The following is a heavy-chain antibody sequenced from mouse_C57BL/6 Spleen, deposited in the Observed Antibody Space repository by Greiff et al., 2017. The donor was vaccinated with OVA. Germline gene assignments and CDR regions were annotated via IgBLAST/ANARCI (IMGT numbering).Heavy chain of an antibody. J-gene: IGHJ3*01. Sequence: VQLQQPGAELVRPGTSVKLSCKASGYTFTSYWMHWVKQRPGQGLEWIGVIDPSDSYTNYNQKFKGKATLTVDTSSSTAYMQLSSLTSEDSAVYYCAGTDSSGPFAYWGQGTLVTVSA. CDR2: IDPSDSYT. D-gene: IGHD3-2*02. CDR3: AGTDSSGPFAY. V-gene: IGHV1-59*01. CDR1: GYTFTSYW.